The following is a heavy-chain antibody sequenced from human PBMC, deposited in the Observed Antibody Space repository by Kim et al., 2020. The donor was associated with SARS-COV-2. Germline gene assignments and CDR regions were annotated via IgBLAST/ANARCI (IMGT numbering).Heavy chain of an antibody. CDR1: GFSFSGHW. D-gene: IGHD3-9*01. CDR3: TRDFDAPYGY. J-gene: IGHJ4*02. CDR2: ISPDGSIT. Sequence: GGSLRLSCVASGFSFSGHWMHLVRQAPGKGLVWVSRISPDGSITGYADSVRGRFTISRDNAKNTLYLQMNTLRAEDTAVYYCTRDFDAPYGYWGQGTLVTVSS. V-gene: IGHV3-74*01.